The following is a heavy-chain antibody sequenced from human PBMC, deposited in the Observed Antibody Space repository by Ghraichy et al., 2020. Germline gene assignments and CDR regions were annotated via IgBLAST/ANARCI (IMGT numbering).Heavy chain of an antibody. V-gene: IGHV3-64D*06. CDR1: GFTFSSYA. D-gene: IGHD3-22*01. J-gene: IGHJ4*02. Sequence: GGSLRLSCSASGFTFSSYAMHWVRQAPGKGLQYVSAITSKGGSTYYADSVKGRFTISRDNSKNTLYLQMSSLRAEDTAVYYCVKGGWDYYDSSGYYYPLQFGCWGQVTLVTVSA. CDR3: VKGGWDYYDSSGYYYPLQFGC. CDR2: ITSKGGST.